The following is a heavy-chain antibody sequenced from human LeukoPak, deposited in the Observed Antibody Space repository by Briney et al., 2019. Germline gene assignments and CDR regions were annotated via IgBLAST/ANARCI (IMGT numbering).Heavy chain of an antibody. CDR3: ARQGYDILTGYIDAFDI. CDR1: GGSISSYY. V-gene: IGHV4-59*08. Sequence: SETLSLTCTVSGGSISSYYWSWIRQPPGKGLEWIGYISYSGSTNYNPSLKSRATTSIDTYKNQFSLQLRSLTAADTAIYYCARQGYDILTGYIDAFDIWGQGTMVSVSS. J-gene: IGHJ3*02. D-gene: IGHD3-9*01. CDR2: ISYSGST.